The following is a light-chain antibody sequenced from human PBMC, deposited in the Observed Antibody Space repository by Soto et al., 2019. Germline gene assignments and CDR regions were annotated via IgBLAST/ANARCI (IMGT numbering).Light chain of an antibody. CDR2: KAS. J-gene: IGKJ1*01. CDR1: QSISSW. V-gene: IGKV1-5*03. Sequence: DIQLTQSPSTLSASVGEKATITCRASQSISSWLAWYQQKPGRAPKLLIYKASSLESGVPSRLSGSGSGTEFTLTISSLQPDDFATYYCQQYNSQWTFGQGTKVDIK. CDR3: QQYNSQWT.